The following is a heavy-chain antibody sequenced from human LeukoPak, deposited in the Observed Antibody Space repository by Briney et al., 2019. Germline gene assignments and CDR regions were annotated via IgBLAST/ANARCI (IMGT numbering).Heavy chain of an antibody. Sequence: GASVKVSCKASGYTFNDYGISWVREAPGRGLEWMGWISPYNGDTNYAQNSQGRVTMTTDTSTNTVYMELGSLRSDDTALYYCARDHGGSAASDCFDYWGQGTLVTVSS. V-gene: IGHV1-18*01. CDR3: ARDHGGSAASDCFDY. J-gene: IGHJ4*02. CDR1: GYTFNDYG. D-gene: IGHD2-15*01. CDR2: ISPYNGDT.